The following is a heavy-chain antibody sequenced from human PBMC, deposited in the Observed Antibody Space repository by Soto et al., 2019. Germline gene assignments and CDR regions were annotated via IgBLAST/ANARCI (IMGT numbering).Heavy chain of an antibody. J-gene: IGHJ4*02. Sequence: QVQLQESGPGLVKPSQTLSLTCTVSGGSISSGGYYWSWIRQHPRKGLEWIGYIYYGGSTYYNPSLTSRVTISVDTSKNQFSLKLSSVTAADTAVYFCAMGDDSSGLGRKHWGQGTLVTVSS. V-gene: IGHV4-31*03. D-gene: IGHD3-22*01. CDR3: AMGDDSSGLGRKH. CDR2: IYYGGST. CDR1: GGSISSGGYY.